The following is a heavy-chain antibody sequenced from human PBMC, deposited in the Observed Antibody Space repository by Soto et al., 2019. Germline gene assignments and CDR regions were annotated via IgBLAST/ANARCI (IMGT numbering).Heavy chain of an antibody. D-gene: IGHD3-3*01. V-gene: IGHV3-23*01. J-gene: IGHJ6*02. Sequence: GGSLRLSCAASGFTFSSYAMSWVRQAPGKGLEWVSAISGSGGSTYYADSVKGRFTISRDNSKNTLYLQMNSLRAEDTAVYYCAKVISVGRVLEWLSPYYYYGMDVWGQGTTVTVSS. CDR2: ISGSGGST. CDR3: AKVISVGRVLEWLSPYYYYGMDV. CDR1: GFTFSSYA.